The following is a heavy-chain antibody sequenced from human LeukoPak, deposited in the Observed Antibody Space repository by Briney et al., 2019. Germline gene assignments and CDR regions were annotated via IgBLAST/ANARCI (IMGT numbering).Heavy chain of an antibody. J-gene: IGHJ4*02. V-gene: IGHV3-53*01. CDR1: GFTVSSNY. D-gene: IGHD3-22*01. Sequence: GGSLRLSCAASGFTVSSNYMSWVRQAPGKGLEWVSVIYSGGTIYYADSVKGRFTISRDNSKNTLYLQMNTLRAEDTAVYYCARYYYDSSGYYYFDQWGQGTLVTVSS. CDR3: ARYYYDSSGYYYFDQ. CDR2: IYSGGTI.